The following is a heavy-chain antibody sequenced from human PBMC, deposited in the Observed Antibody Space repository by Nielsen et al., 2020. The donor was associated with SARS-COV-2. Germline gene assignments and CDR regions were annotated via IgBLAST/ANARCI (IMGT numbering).Heavy chain of an antibody. CDR1: GYSFTSYW. J-gene: IGHJ4*02. D-gene: IGHD3-9*01. CDR3: ARLSHDYDILTGYYDY. CDR2: IYPGDSDT. V-gene: IGHV5-51*01. Sequence: KVSCKGSGYSFTSYWIGWVRQMPGKGLEWMGLIYPGDSDTRYSPSFQGQVTISADKSISTAYLQWSSLKASDTAMYYCARLSHDYDILTGYYDYWGQGTLVTVSS.